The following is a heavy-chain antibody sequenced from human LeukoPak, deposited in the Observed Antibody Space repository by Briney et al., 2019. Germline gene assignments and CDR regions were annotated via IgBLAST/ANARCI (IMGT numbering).Heavy chain of an antibody. D-gene: IGHD3-10*01. J-gene: IGHJ3*02. V-gene: IGHV1-24*01. CDR3: ATVYHTMVRGSGAFDI. CDR2: FDPEDGET. CDR1: GYTLTELS. Sequence: ASVKVSCKVSGYTLTELSMHWVRQAPGKGLEWMGGFDPEDGETIYAQKFQGRVTMTEDTSTDTAYMELSSLRSEDTAVYYCATVYHTMVRGSGAFDIWGQGTMVTVSS.